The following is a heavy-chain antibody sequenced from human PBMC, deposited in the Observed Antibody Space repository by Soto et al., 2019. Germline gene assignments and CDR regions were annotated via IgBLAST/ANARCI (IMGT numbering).Heavy chain of an antibody. Sequence: SETLSLTCAVSSASISSEQRWSWVRQPPGKGLEWIGEIHHSGSTNKNPSLKSRVTMSVDKSKNQFSLKLISVTAADTAKYFCAREGNLGRWLQPLDFWGQGTLVTVSS. V-gene: IGHV4-4*02. CDR1: SASISSEQR. CDR2: IHHSGST. D-gene: IGHD5-12*01. J-gene: IGHJ4*02. CDR3: AREGNLGRWLQPLDF.